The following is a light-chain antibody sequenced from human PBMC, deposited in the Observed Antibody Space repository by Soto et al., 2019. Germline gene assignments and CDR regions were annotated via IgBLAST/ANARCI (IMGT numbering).Light chain of an antibody. J-gene: IGLJ1*01. CDR2: GNR. CDR3: QSYDGSLSGLYV. V-gene: IGLV1-40*01. CDR1: SSNIWAGYD. Sequence: SVLTQPPSXSGAPGRSVTISGTGSSSNIWAGYDVHWYQQLPGTAPKLLIYGNRNRPSRVPDRFSGSKSGTSAYLALTGLQAEDEADYYCQSYDGSLSGLYVFGTWTKV.